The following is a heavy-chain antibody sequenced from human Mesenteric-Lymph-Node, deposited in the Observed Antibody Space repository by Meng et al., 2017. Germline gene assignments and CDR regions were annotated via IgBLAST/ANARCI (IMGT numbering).Heavy chain of an antibody. Sequence: ASAKVSCKVSGYTLTELSMHWVRQAPGKGLEWMGGFDPEDGETIYAQKFQGRVTMIEDTSTDTAYMELGSLRSEDTAVYYGATGGGIFGVAGGGAFDIWGQGTMVTVSS. J-gene: IGHJ3*02. CDR3: ATGGGIFGVAGGGAFDI. V-gene: IGHV1-24*01. CDR2: FDPEDGET. D-gene: IGHD3-3*01. CDR1: GYTLTELS.